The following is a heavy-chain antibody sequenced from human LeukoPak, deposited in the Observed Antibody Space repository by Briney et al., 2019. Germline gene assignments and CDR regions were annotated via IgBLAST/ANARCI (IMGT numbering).Heavy chain of an antibody. CDR2: ISGSGGST. Sequence: GGSLRLSCAASGFTFSSYAMSWVRQAPGKGLEWVSAISGSGGSTYYADSVKGRFTISRGNSKNTLYLQMNSLRAEDTAVYYCAKGRFGVPAAIVNWLDPWGQGTLVTVSS. CDR1: GFTFSSYA. V-gene: IGHV3-23*01. D-gene: IGHD2-2*02. CDR3: AKGRFGVPAAIVNWLDP. J-gene: IGHJ5*02.